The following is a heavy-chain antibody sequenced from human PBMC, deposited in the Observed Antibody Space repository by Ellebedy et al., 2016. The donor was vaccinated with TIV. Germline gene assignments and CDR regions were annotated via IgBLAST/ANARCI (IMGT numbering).Heavy chain of an antibody. CDR3: ATTAEPDPWGYFDY. CDR2: ISSYNGNT. V-gene: IGHV1-18*04. CDR1: GYSFTSYG. Sequence: AASVKVSCKASGYSFTSYGITWVRQAPGQGLAWMGWISSYNGNTYFAQKLQGRVTLTTDTSTGTAYMELRSLRSDDTAVYYCATTAEPDPWGYFDYWGQGTLVTVSS. D-gene: IGHD3-16*01. J-gene: IGHJ4*02.